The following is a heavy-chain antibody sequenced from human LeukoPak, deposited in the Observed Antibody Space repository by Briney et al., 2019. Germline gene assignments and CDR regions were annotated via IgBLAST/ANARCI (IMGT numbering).Heavy chain of an antibody. Sequence: GGSLRLSCAASGFTFSNYGMHWVRQAPGKGLEWVSVISFDGNNKYYADSVKGRFTISRDNSKNTLYLQMNSLRVEDTAVYYCARGGYYFDYWGQGTLVTVSS. D-gene: IGHD3-10*01. V-gene: IGHV3-30*03. CDR1: GFTFSNYG. J-gene: IGHJ4*02. CDR3: ARGGYYFDY. CDR2: ISFDGNNK.